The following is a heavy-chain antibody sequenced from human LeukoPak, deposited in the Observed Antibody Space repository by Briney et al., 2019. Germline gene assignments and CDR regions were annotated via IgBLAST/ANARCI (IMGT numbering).Heavy chain of an antibody. CDR1: GYTFTSYG. J-gene: IGHJ6*02. Sequence: ASVKVSCKASGYTFTSYGISWVRQAPGQGLEWMGWISAYNGNTNYAQKLQGRVTMTTDTSTSTAYMELRSLRSDDTAVYYCAMAGSSWYKSDPGMDVWGQGTTVTVSS. CDR2: ISAYNGNT. CDR3: AMAGSSWYKSDPGMDV. D-gene: IGHD6-13*01. V-gene: IGHV1-18*01.